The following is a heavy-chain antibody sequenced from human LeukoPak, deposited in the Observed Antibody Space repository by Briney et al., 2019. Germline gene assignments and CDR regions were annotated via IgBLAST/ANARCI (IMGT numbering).Heavy chain of an antibody. J-gene: IGHJ4*02. CDR1: GYTFTSYG. D-gene: IGHD6-13*01. CDR3: ARTPIAAAGTIFDF. Sequence: ASVKVSCKASGYTFTSYGISWVRQAPGQGLEWMGWISAYNGNTNYAQKLQGRVTMTTDASTSTAYMELRSLRSDDTAVYYCARTPIAAAGTIFDFWGQGTLVTVSS. CDR2: ISAYNGNT. V-gene: IGHV1-18*04.